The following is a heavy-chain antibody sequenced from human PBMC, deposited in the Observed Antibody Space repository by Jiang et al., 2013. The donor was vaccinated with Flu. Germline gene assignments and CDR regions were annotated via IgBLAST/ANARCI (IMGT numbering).Heavy chain of an antibody. V-gene: IGHV3-23*01. J-gene: IGHJ4*02. CDR1: GFTFSSYA. Sequence: VQLLESGGGLVQPGGSLRLSCAASGFTFSSYAMSWVRQAPGKGLEWVSAISGSGGSTYYADSVKGRFTISRDNSKNTLYLQMNSLRAEDTAVYYCAKDPRDIVVVVAATPVGGLCDYWGQGTLVTVSS. CDR3: AKDPRDIVVVVAATPVGGLCDY. CDR2: ISGSGGST. D-gene: IGHD2-15*01.